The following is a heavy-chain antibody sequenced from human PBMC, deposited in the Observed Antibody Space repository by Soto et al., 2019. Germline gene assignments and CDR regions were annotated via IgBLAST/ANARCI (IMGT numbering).Heavy chain of an antibody. Sequence: GGSLRLSCAASGFTFWSYAMSWVRQAPGKGLEWVSAISGSGSNTYYADSVKGRFAISRDNSKNSLYLQMNSLRAEDTAIYYCLRCGRGYTRDDVLDIWGQGTMVNVSS. D-gene: IGHD2-2*02. CDR1: GFTFWSYA. CDR3: LRCGRGYTRDDVLDI. CDR2: ISGSGSNT. V-gene: IGHV3-23*01. J-gene: IGHJ3*02.